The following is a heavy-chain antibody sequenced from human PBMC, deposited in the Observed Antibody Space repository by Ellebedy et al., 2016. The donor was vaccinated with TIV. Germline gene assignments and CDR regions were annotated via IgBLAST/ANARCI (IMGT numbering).Heavy chain of an antibody. V-gene: IGHV3-30*01. D-gene: IGHD3-10*01. CDR3: ARDRFARITLLRGAILGY. J-gene: IGHJ4*02. CDR1: GFTFSNYA. Sequence: GESLKISCAASGFTFSNYAMNWVRQAPGKGLEWVAIMSNDGANEYYADSVKGRFTISRDSSKNTLYLQMNSLRAEDTAVYYCARDRFARITLLRGAILGYWGQGTLVTVSS. CDR2: MSNDGANE.